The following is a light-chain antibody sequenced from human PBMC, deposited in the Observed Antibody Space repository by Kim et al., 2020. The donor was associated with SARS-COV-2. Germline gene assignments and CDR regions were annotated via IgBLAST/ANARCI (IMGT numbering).Light chain of an antibody. CDR1: TLSKKI. J-gene: IGLJ2*01. CDR2: KDK. V-gene: IGLV3-25*03. CDR3: QSADSTDTYVI. Sequence: PGETARITCSGDTLSKKITYWYRKKPGLAPVLIIFKDKQRTSGIPERFSGSTSGTTVTLTISGVQAEDEADYYCQSADSTDTYVIFGGGTQLTVL.